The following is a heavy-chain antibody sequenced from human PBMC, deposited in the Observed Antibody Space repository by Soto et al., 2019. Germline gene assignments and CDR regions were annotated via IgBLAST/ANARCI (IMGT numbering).Heavy chain of an antibody. CDR2: TYYRSKWYY. CDR3: ARDRASFYYYGLDV. CDR1: GDSVPGYSAA. Sequence: SQTLSLTCAISGDSVPGYSAAWNWIRQSPSRGLEWLGRTYYRSKWYYEYAVSVKSRITIHPDTSKNQFSLHLNSVSPDDTAVYYCARDRASFYYYGLDVWGQGTTVTVSS. V-gene: IGHV6-1*01. J-gene: IGHJ6*02.